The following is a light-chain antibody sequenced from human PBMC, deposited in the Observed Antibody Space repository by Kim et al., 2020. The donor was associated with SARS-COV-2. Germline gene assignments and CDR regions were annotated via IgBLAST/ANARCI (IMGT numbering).Light chain of an antibody. CDR1: NIGSKS. Sequence: SYELTQPPSVSVAPGKTARITCGGNNIGSKSVHWYQQKPGRAPVLVVYDDSDRPSGIPERFSGSNSGNTATLTISRVEAGDEADYYCQVWDSSSDHPYVFGTGTKVTVL. CDR3: QVWDSSSDHPYV. J-gene: IGLJ1*01. V-gene: IGLV3-21*03. CDR2: DDS.